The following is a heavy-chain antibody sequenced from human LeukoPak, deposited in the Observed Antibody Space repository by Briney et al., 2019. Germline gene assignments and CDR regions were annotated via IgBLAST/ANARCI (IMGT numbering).Heavy chain of an antibody. J-gene: IGHJ6*03. CDR1: GGSISSSSYY. D-gene: IGHD2-8*01. V-gene: IGHV4-39*07. CDR2: VYYSGST. CDR3: AVLYPHYYYMDV. Sequence: SETLSLTCTVSGGSISSSSYYWGWIRQPPGKGLEWIGSVYYSGSTYYNPSLKSRVTISVDTSKNQFSLKLSSVTAADTAVYYCAVLYPHYYYMDVWGKGTTVTVSS.